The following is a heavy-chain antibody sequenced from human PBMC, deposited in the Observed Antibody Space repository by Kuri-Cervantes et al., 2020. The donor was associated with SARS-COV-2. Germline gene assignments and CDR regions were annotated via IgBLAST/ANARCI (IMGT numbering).Heavy chain of an antibody. J-gene: IGHJ6*03. Sequence: GGSLRLSCAASGFTFSSYAMHWVRQAPGKGLEWVAVISYDGSNKYYAASVKGRFTISRDNSKNTLYLQMNSLRTEDTAVYYCAREGYYDSSGNYAATGMDVWGKGTTVTVSS. D-gene: IGHD3-22*01. CDR3: AREGYYDSSGNYAATGMDV. CDR1: GFTFSSYA. V-gene: IGHV3-30-3*01. CDR2: ISYDGSNK.